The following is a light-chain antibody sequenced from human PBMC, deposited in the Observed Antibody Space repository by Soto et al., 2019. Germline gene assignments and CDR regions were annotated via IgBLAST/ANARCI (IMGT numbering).Light chain of an antibody. Sequence: QSALTQPASVSGSPGQSITISCMGTSSDIGAYNYVSWYQQHPGKVPKLMIHEVTNRPSGLSNRFSGSKSGNTASLTISGLQAEDEAEYFCSSYSSTSTLYVFGTGTKAPS. CDR2: EVT. CDR3: SSYSSTSTLYV. CDR1: SSDIGAYNY. V-gene: IGLV2-14*01. J-gene: IGLJ1*01.